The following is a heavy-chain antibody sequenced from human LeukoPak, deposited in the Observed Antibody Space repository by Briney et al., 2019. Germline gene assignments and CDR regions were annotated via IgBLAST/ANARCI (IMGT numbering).Heavy chain of an antibody. J-gene: IGHJ6*02. CDR2: IIPILGIA. CDR1: GGTFSSYT. D-gene: IGHD3-10*01. Sequence: GASEKVSCKASGGTFSSYTISWVRQAPGQGLEWRGRIIPILGIANYAQKFQGRVTITADKSTSTAYMELSSLRSEDTAVYYCARDRSSGSYLSYGMDVWGQGTTVTVSS. V-gene: IGHV1-69*04. CDR3: ARDRSSGSYLSYGMDV.